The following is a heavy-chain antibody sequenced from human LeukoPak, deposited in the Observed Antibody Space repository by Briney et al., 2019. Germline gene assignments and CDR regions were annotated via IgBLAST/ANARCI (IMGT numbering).Heavy chain of an antibody. V-gene: IGHV4-34*01. CDR3: ARGSSGAVAGPYNWLDP. Sequence: PSETLSLTCAVYGGSFSGYYWSWIRQPPGKGLEWIGEINHSGSTNYNPSLKSRVTISVDTSKNQFSLKLSSVTAADTAVYYCARGSSGAVAGPYNWLDPWGQGTLVTVSS. D-gene: IGHD6-19*01. CDR1: GGSFSGYY. CDR2: INHSGST. J-gene: IGHJ5*02.